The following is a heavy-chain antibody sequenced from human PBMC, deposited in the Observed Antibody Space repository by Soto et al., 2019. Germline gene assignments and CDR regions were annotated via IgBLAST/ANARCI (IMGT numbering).Heavy chain of an antibody. CDR2: INPSGGST. CDR3: ASTYYDILTGYRNWFDP. V-gene: IGHV1-46*03. CDR1: GYTFTRYY. D-gene: IGHD3-9*01. Sequence: ASVKVSCKASGYTFTRYYMHWVRQAPGQGLEWMGIINPSGGSTSYAQKFQGRVTMTRDTSTSTVYMELSSLRSEDTAVYYCASTYYDILTGYRNWFDPWGQGTLVTVSS. J-gene: IGHJ5*02.